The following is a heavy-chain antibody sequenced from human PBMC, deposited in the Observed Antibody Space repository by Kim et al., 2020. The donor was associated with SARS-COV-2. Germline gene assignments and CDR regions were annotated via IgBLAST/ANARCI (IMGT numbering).Heavy chain of an antibody. V-gene: IGHV3-49*02. D-gene: IGHD2-21*02. J-gene: IGHJ4*02. CDR3: TRCMMTQWSYYDL. Sequence: EYAASVRDRFTISRDDSKNIAYLQMNSLKTDDTAVYFCTRCMMTQWSYYDLWGQGSLVTVSS.